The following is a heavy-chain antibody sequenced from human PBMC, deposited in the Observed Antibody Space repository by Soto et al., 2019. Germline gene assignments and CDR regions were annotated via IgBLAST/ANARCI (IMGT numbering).Heavy chain of an antibody. Sequence: QLQLQESGPGLVKPSETLSLTCTVSGDSISTTTYYWAWIRQPPGKGLEWIGSIIYTGSTYYNPSLQRRVTISVDTSRNQFSLRLSSVTASDTALYYCARNALYRHLDYWGQGALVTVSS. D-gene: IGHD2-2*02. V-gene: IGHV4-39*01. CDR1: GDSISTTTYY. CDR3: ARNALYRHLDY. CDR2: IIYTGST. J-gene: IGHJ4*02.